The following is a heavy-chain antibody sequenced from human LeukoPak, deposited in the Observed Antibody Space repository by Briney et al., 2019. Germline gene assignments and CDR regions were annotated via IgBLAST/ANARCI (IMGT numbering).Heavy chain of an antibody. CDR3: ARAFFPRSIVPPDY. D-gene: IGHD3-22*01. V-gene: IGHV4-39*07. CDR1: DGSISSATYY. J-gene: IGHJ4*02. Sequence: SETLSLTCTVSDGSISSATYYWGWIRQSPNKGLDWIGSFFYTGSTYYSPSLKSRVTISVDTSENQLSLKLRSVTAADTAVYYCARAFFPRSIVPPDYWGQGTLVTVSS. CDR2: FFYTGST.